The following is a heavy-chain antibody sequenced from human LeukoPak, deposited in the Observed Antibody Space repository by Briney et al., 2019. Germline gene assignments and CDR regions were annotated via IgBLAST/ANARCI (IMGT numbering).Heavy chain of an antibody. CDR1: GYTFTSYD. D-gene: IGHD6-13*01. Sequence: GASVKVSCKASGYTFTSYDINWVRQATGQGLEWMGWMNPNRGNTGYAQKIQGRVTMTRNTSISTAYMELSSLRSEDTAVYYCARETSQAGDYWGQGTLVTVSS. V-gene: IGHV1-8*01. J-gene: IGHJ4*02. CDR3: ARETSQAGDY. CDR2: MNPNRGNT.